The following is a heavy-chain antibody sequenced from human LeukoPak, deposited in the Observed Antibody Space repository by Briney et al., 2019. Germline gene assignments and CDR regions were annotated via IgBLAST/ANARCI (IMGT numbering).Heavy chain of an antibody. CDR2: INHSGST. CDR1: GGSFSGYY. V-gene: IGHV4-34*01. D-gene: IGHD6-13*01. CDR3: ARYSAAAASYFDY. Sequence: SETLSITCAVYGGSFSGYYWSWIRQPPGKGLEWIGEINHSGSTNYNPSLKSRVTISVDTSKNQFSLKLSSVTAADTAVYYCARYSAAAASYFDYWGQGTLVTVSP. J-gene: IGHJ4*02.